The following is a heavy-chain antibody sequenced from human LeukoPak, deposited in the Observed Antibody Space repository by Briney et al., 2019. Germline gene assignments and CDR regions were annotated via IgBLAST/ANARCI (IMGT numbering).Heavy chain of an antibody. V-gene: IGHV3-7*03. J-gene: IGHJ3*02. CDR2: IKEDGSER. CDR3: AKLDRATKGLFDI. D-gene: IGHD1-26*01. CDR1: AFIFSGHW. Sequence: GGSLRLSCEGSAFIFSGHWMNWVRQTPGKGLEWVASIKEDGSERQYVDSVKGRFSISRDNTKGSLFLQLNSLRAEDTAVYYCAKLDRATKGLFDIWGQGTMVTVSS.